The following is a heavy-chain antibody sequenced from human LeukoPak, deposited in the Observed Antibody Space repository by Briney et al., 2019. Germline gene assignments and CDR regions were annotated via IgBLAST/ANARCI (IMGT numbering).Heavy chain of an antibody. J-gene: IGHJ4*02. Sequence: ASVKVSCKASGYTFTGYYMHWVRQAPGQGLEWMGWINPNSGGTNYAQKFQGRVTMTRDTSISTAYMELSRLRSDDTAVYYCARGRGEGYTYGRYYFDYWGQGTLVTVSS. CDR2: INPNSGGT. CDR3: ARGRGEGYTYGRYYFDY. V-gene: IGHV1-2*02. D-gene: IGHD5-18*01. CDR1: GYTFTGYY.